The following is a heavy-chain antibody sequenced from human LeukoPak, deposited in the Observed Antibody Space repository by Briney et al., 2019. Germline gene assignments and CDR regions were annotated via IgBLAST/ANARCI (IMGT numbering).Heavy chain of an antibody. Sequence: SETLSLTCTVSGGSISSYYWSWIRQHPGKGLEWIGYIYYSGSTYYNPSLKSRVTISVDTSKNQFSLKLSSVTAADTAVYYCARASWYYYGSGRSPHAFDIWGQGTMVTVSS. V-gene: IGHV4-59*06. CDR3: ARASWYYYGSGRSPHAFDI. J-gene: IGHJ3*02. CDR1: GGSISSYY. D-gene: IGHD3-10*01. CDR2: IYYSGST.